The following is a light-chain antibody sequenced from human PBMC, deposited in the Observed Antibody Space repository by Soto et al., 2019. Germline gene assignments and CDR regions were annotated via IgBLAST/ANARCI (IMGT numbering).Light chain of an antibody. CDR1: QTISSS. Sequence: EIVMTQSPATLSVSPGERATLSCRASQTISSSLAWYQQKPGQAPRLLIYGASTRATGIPARFSGSGSGTEFTLTISSLQSEVFAVYYCQQYTDWPLTFGGGTKVEIK. J-gene: IGKJ4*01. CDR3: QQYTDWPLT. V-gene: IGKV3-15*01. CDR2: GAS.